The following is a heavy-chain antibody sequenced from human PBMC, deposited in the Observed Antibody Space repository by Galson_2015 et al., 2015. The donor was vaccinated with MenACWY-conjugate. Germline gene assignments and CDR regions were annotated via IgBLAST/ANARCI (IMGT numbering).Heavy chain of an antibody. V-gene: IGHV5-51*01. CDR2: IYPGDSDS. J-gene: IGHJ4*02. D-gene: IGHD6-13*01. CDR3: ARGDGAAAASYDY. CDR1: GYSFTNYW. Sequence: QSGAEVKKPGESLTISCKGSGYSFTNYWIAWVRQMPGKGLEWMGIIYPGDSDSRYSPSFRGQVTMSADKSITTAYLQWSSLKASDTAIYYCARGDGAAAASYDYWGQGTLVTVSS.